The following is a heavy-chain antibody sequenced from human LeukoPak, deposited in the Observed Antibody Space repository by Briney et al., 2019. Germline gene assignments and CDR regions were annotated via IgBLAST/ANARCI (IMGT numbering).Heavy chain of an antibody. J-gene: IGHJ4*02. Sequence: SVKVSCKAFGGSFSSEAISWVRQAPGQGLEWMGGVIPIFGTANYAQKFQGRVTITTDESTSTAYMEVSSLRSEDTAVYYCGRKAGDCGGNSCYSIDYWGQGTLVTVSS. D-gene: IGHD2-15*01. CDR1: GGSFSSEA. CDR3: GRKAGDCGGNSCYSIDY. CDR2: VIPIFGTA. V-gene: IGHV1-69*05.